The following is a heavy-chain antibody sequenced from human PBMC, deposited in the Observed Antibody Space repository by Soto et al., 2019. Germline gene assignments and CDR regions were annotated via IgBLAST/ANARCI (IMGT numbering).Heavy chain of an antibody. J-gene: IGHJ4*02. CDR3: GRGYYDTLTGYYTDY. D-gene: IGHD3-9*01. V-gene: IGHV3-49*03. CDR2: IRSKVYGGTT. CDR1: GFTFGDYA. Sequence: GGSLRLSCTASGFTFGDYAMSWFRQAPGKGLEWVGFIRSKVYGGTTDYAASVKGRFTISRDDSKSIAYLQMNSLKTEDTAVYSCGRGYYDTLTGYYTDYWGQGALVTVSS.